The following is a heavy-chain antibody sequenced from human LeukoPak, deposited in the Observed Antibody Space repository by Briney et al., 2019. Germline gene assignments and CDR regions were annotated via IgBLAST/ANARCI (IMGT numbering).Heavy chain of an antibody. V-gene: IGHV3-30*04. Sequence: PGGSLRLSCAPSGFTFSSYAMRWVRQAPGKGLEWVALISYDGSDKYYADSVKGRFTISRDNSKNTLYLQMNSLRAEDTAVYYCARGAYSSSWLNFDYWGQGTLVTVSS. CDR2: ISYDGSDK. CDR1: GFTFSSYA. J-gene: IGHJ4*02. CDR3: ARGAYSSSWLNFDY. D-gene: IGHD6-13*01.